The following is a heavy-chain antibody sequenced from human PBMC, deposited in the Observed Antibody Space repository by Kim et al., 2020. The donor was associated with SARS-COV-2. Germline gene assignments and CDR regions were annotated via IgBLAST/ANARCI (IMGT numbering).Heavy chain of an antibody. J-gene: IGHJ6*03. D-gene: IGHD2-8*02. V-gene: IGHV3-23*01. Sequence: GGSLRLSCAASGFTFSSYAMSWVRQAPGKGLDWVSSISDSGGNTLYADSVKGRFTISRDNSKNTLFLQMNSLRADDTAVYYCAKILAVGRRYFYYMDVWGKGTTVTVSS. CDR3: AKILAVGRRYFYYMDV. CDR2: ISDSGGNT. CDR1: GFTFSSYA.